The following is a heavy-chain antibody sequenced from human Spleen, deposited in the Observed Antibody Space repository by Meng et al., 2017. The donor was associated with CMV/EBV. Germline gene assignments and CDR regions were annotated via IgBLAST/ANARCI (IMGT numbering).Heavy chain of an antibody. D-gene: IGHD3-3*01. CDR2: IYSGGST. Sequence: SCAACGFTVSSNYMSWVRQAPGKGLEWVSVIYSGGSTYYADSVKGRFTISRDNSKNTLYLQMNSLRAEDTAVYYCARGIFGVVHFDYWGQGTLVTVSS. J-gene: IGHJ4*02. V-gene: IGHV3-66*02. CDR3: ARGIFGVVHFDY. CDR1: GFTVSSNY.